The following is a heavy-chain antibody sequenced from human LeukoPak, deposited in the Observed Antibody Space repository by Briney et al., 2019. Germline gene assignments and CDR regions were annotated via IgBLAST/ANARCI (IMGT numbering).Heavy chain of an antibody. CDR1: GGTFSSYA. J-gene: IGHJ5*02. CDR3: ARGSTYYDFWSGKNWFDP. CDR2: IIPILGIA. V-gene: IGHV1-69*04. Sequence: SVKVSCKASGGTFSSYAISWVRQAPGQGLEWMGRIIPILGIANYAQKFQGRVTITADKSTSTAYMELSSLRSEDTAVYYCARGSTYYDFWSGKNWFDPWGQGTLVTVSS. D-gene: IGHD3-3*01.